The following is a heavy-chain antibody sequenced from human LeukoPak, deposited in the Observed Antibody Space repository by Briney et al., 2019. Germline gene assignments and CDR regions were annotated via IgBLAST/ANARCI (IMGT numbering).Heavy chain of an antibody. CDR2: ISGSGGST. D-gene: IGHD6-19*01. Sequence: GGSLRLSCAASGFTFSSYAMSWVRQAPGKGLEWVSAISGSGGSTYYADSVKGRFTISRDNSKSTLYLQMNSLRAEDTAVYYCAKAGTRIAVAGTFDYWGQGTLVTVSS. V-gene: IGHV3-23*01. CDR3: AKAGTRIAVAGTFDY. J-gene: IGHJ4*02. CDR1: GFTFSSYA.